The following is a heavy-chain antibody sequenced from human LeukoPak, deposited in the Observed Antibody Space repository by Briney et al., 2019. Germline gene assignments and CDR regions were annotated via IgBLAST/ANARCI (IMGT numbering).Heavy chain of an antibody. Sequence: PSETLSLTCSVSRGSISTYYWSWIPEPPGNGLEWIGFVFYSGTTNSNPSVKSRVSMSVDMSKNHLSLELTSVTAADSAVYYCARSRSSSPYYFDTWGQGTLVTVSS. CDR2: VFYSGTT. D-gene: IGHD6-19*01. V-gene: IGHV4-59*01. CDR1: RGSISTYY. J-gene: IGHJ4*02. CDR3: ARSRSSSPYYFDT.